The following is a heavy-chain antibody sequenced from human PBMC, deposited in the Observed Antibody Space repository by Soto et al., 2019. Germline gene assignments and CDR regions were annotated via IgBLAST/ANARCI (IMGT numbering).Heavy chain of an antibody. V-gene: IGHV4-61*01. J-gene: IGHJ4*02. CDR3: ARDDAADGSSSWYGGFDY. D-gene: IGHD6-13*01. CDR1: GGSVSSGSYY. Sequence: SETLSLTCTVSGGSVSSGSYYWIWIRHPPGKGLEWIGYIYYSGSTNYNPSLKSRVTISVDTSKNQFSLKLSSVTAADTAVYYCARDDAADGSSSWYGGFDYWGQGTLVTSP. CDR2: IYYSGST.